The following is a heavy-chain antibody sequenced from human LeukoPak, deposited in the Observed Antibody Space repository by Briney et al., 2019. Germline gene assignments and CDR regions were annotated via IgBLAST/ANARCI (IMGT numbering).Heavy chain of an antibody. Sequence: GGSLRLSCAASGFTFSDYYMSWIRQAPGKGLEWVSYISSSSSYTNYADSVKGRFTISRDNAKNSLYLQMNSLRAEDTAVYYCAKAVAGDYFDYWGQGTLVTVSS. D-gene: IGHD6-19*01. CDR3: AKAVAGDYFDY. J-gene: IGHJ4*02. CDR2: ISSSSSYT. CDR1: GFTFSDYY. V-gene: IGHV3-11*06.